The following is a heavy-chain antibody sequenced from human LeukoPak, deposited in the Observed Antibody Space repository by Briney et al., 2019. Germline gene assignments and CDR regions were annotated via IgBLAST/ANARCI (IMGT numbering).Heavy chain of an antibody. CDR3: ARDEGYCSSTSCYTGWFDP. Sequence: SETLSLTCTVSGGSISSYYWSWVRQPPGKGLEWIGYIYYGGSTNYNPSLKSRLTISVDTSKNQFSLKLSSVTAADTAVYYCARDEGYCSSTSCYTGWFDPWGQGTLVTVSS. V-gene: IGHV4-59*01. J-gene: IGHJ5*02. D-gene: IGHD2-2*02. CDR2: IYYGGST. CDR1: GGSISSYY.